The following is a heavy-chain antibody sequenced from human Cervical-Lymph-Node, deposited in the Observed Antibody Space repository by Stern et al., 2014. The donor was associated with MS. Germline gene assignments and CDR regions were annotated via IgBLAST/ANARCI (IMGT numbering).Heavy chain of an antibody. CDR3: AKTALSSRGWTSFDY. Sequence: EVQLVESGGGLVKPGGSLRLSCAASEFSFNIITMNWVRQAPGQGLEWISSISSTGTYIYYADSVKGRFTISRDNAKNSLFLQMNSLRVEDTAVYHCAKTALSSRGWTSFDYWAREPWSPSPQ. CDR2: ISSTGTYI. CDR1: EFSFNIIT. D-gene: IGHD2-21*02. V-gene: IGHV3-21*01. J-gene: IGHJ4*02.